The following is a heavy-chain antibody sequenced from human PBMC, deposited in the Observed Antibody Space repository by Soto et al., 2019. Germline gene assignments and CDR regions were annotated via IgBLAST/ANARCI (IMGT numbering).Heavy chain of an antibody. CDR1: GYTFTSYG. V-gene: IGHV1-18*01. J-gene: IGHJ4*02. Sequence: QVQLVQSGAEVKKPGASVKVSCKASGYTFTSYGISWVRQAPGQGLEWMGWISAYNGNTNYAQKRQGRVTMNTDTSTSTAYMELRSLRSDDTAVYYCARYKNTYSSGWPNVYWGQGTLVTVSA. D-gene: IGHD6-19*01. CDR2: ISAYNGNT. CDR3: ARYKNTYSSGWPNVY.